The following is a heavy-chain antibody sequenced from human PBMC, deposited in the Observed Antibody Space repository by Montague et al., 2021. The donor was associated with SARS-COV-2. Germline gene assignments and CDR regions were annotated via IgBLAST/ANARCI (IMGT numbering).Heavy chain of an antibody. J-gene: IGHJ3*02. CDR1: GFTFRSYT. V-gene: IGHV3-21*01. Sequence: SLRLSCAASGFTFRSYTMNWVRQAPGKGLEWVSCISSSSSYIYYXDSVKGRFTIFRDSAKNSLFLQMNSLRAEDTAVYYCARDGWAHYYDSSGYEGNFDIWGQGTMVTVSS. D-gene: IGHD3-22*01. CDR2: ISSSSSYI. CDR3: ARDGWAHYYDSSGYEGNFDI.